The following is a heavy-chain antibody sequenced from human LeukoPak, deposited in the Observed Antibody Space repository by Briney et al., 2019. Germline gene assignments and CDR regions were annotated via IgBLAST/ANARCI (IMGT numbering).Heavy chain of an antibody. V-gene: IGHV3-23*01. CDR1: GFTFNNYA. J-gene: IGHJ4*02. CDR2: PSGNGVST. D-gene: IGHD3-3*01. Sequence: GGSLRLSCAASGFTFNNYAMTWVLQAPGKGLEWVSSPSGNGVSTYYADSVKGRLTISRDNSKNTLYLQMNSLRAEDTAVYYCAKDFGDTPYYFDYWGQGTLVTVSS. CDR3: AKDFGDTPYYFDY.